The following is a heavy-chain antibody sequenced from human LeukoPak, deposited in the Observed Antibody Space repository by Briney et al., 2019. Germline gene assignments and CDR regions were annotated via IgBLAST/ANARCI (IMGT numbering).Heavy chain of an antibody. D-gene: IGHD3-16*02. CDR1: GGSISSSTYS. J-gene: IGHJ5*02. CDR2: IYYSGST. Sequence: PSETLSLTCAVSGGSISSSTYSWRWIRQPPGMGLEWIEYIYYSGSTYYNPSLKSRLTISVDTSKNQFSLKLSSVTAADTAVYYCARRVVEDYVWGSYRYNWFDPWGQGTLVTVSS. CDR3: ARRVVEDYVWGSYRYNWFDP. V-gene: IGHV4-30-4*07.